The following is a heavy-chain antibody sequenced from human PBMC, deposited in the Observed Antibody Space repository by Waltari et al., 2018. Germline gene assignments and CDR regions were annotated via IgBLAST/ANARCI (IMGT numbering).Heavy chain of an antibody. CDR1: GGSFSGYY. CDR2: INHSGST. J-gene: IGHJ6*02. D-gene: IGHD2-8*02. Sequence: QVQLQQWGAGLLKPSETLSLTCAVYGGSFSGYYWSWIRQPPGKGLEWIGEINHSGSTNYNPSLKSRVTISVDTSKNQFSLKLSSVTAADTAVYYCARASVLVLYYYYGMDVWSQGTTVTVSS. V-gene: IGHV4-34*01. CDR3: ARASVLVLYYYYGMDV.